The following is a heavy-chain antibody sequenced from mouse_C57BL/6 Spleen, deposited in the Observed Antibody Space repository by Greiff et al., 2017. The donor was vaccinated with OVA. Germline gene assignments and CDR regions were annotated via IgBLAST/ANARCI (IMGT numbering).Heavy chain of an antibody. CDR2: IYPRSGNT. D-gene: IGHD3-1*01. CDR1: GYTFTSYG. V-gene: IGHV1-81*01. CDR3: ARCCTDDAMDY. Sequence: VQLQQSGAELARPGASVKLSCKASGYTFTSYGISWVKQRTGQGLEWIGVIYPRSGNTYYNEKFKGKATLTADKSSSTAYMDLSSLTSEDSAVFFWARCCTDDAMDYWGQGTSVTVSS. J-gene: IGHJ4*01.